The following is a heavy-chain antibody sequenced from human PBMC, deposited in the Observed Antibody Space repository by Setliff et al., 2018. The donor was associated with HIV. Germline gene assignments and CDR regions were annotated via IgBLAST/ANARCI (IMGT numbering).Heavy chain of an antibody. CDR2: IYTSGST. D-gene: IGHD3-9*01. CDR1: GGSINNYH. CDR3: ARGTRYDMFFDS. V-gene: IGHV4-4*07. Sequence: SETLSLTCTVSGGSINNYHWSWVRQPAGKGLEWIGRIYTSGSTNYNPSLKSRVSMSVDTSKNQFSLNLSSVTAADTAVYYCARGTRYDMFFDSWGQGMLVTVSS. J-gene: IGHJ4*02.